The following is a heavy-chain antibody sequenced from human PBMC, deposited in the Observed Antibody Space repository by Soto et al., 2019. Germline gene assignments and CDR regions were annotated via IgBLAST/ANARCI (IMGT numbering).Heavy chain of an antibody. J-gene: IGHJ4*02. CDR3: ASSVLVTSTMNYFDL. D-gene: IGHD2-8*02. CDR1: GYSFSNFW. V-gene: IGHV5-51*01. CDR2: IYPDDSDT. Sequence: GESLKISCHASGYSFSNFWIAWVRQMPGEGLEWLGIIYPDDSDTRYSPSFLGQVTISADKSIKTTYLQWCSLKASDTATYFCASSVLVTSTMNYFDLWGQGTLVTVSS.